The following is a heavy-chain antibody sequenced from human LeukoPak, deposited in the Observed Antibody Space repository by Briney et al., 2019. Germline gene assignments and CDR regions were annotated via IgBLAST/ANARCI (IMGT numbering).Heavy chain of an antibody. Sequence: GGSLRLSCAASGFTFSNYGMRWVRQAPGKGLEWVSAISGSGGTTYYADSVKGRFTISRDNSKNTLYLQMNSLRAEDTAVYYCAKDPTYYYGSGSRDYWGQGTLVTVSS. CDR2: ISGSGGTT. CDR3: AKDPTYYYGSGSRDY. CDR1: GFTFSNYG. D-gene: IGHD3-10*01. J-gene: IGHJ4*02. V-gene: IGHV3-23*01.